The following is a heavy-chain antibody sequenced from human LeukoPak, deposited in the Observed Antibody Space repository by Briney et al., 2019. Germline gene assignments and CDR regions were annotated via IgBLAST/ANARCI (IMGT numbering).Heavy chain of an antibody. CDR2: IYTSGST. V-gene: IGHV4-4*07. Sequence: SETLSLTCTVSGGSISSYYWSWIRQPAGKGLEWIGRIYTSGSTNYNPSLKSRVTMSVDTSKNQFSLKLSSVTAADTAVYYCAIKPYEYGDYAFDYWGQGTLVTVSS. J-gene: IGHJ4*02. CDR3: AIKPYEYGDYAFDY. CDR1: GGSISSYY. D-gene: IGHD4-17*01.